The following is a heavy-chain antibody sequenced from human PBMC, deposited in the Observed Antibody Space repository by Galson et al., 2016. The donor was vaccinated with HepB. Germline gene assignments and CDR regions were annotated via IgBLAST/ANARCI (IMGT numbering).Heavy chain of an antibody. J-gene: IGHJ4*02. CDR3: AKRHDYSPPVGCSVDY. CDR2: DSMDGRRK. D-gene: IGHD3-10*02. V-gene: IGHV3-30*18. Sequence: SLRLSCAASGFTFSNYGMHWVRQAPGKGLEWVAADSMDGRRKFYADSVKGRFTISRDDSNNMLFLQMSSLRADDTAVYYCAKRHDYSPPVGCSVDYWGQGTLVSVSS. CDR1: GFTFSNYG.